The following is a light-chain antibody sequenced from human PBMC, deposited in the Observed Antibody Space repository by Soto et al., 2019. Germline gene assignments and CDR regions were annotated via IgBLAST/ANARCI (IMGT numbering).Light chain of an antibody. V-gene: IGLV1-40*02. CDR1: ISHFGAGFD. CDR3: QSYDTNMNGYV. J-gene: IGLJ1*01. Sequence: HSAGSPSPSVSGATGQGDTISYTGSISHFGAGFDVHWYQQFPGTAPKLLIYANSNRPSGVPDRFYGSKSGTSASLAITGLQAEDEADYYCQSYDTNMNGYVFGTGTAITV. CDR2: ANS.